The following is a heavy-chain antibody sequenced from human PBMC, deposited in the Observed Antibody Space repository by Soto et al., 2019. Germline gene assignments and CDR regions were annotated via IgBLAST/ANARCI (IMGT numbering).Heavy chain of an antibody. Sequence: PGGSLRLSCTASGFSFSTYAMYWVRQAPGKGLEWVAIISYDGSNAQYADSVKGRFTVARGNSKNTLYLQMHSLTAEDTAVYYCARDGGGFGELLLNSYDAFDLWGQGKLVTVSS. V-gene: IGHV3-30*04. CDR3: ARDGGGFGELLLNSYDAFDL. CDR2: ISYDGSNA. CDR1: GFSFSTYA. J-gene: IGHJ3*01. D-gene: IGHD3-10*01.